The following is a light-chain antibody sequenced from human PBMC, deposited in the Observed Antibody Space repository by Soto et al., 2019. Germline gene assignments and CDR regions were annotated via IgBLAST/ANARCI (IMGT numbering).Light chain of an antibody. Sequence: EIVMTQSPATLSVSPGERATLSCRASQSVSSNLAWYQQKPGQAPRLLIYGASTRATGIPARFICSGSGTEFTLTISSLQSEDFAVYYCQQYNNWSPCTFGQGTKVEIK. J-gene: IGKJ1*01. CDR2: GAS. CDR3: QQYNNWSPCT. CDR1: QSVSSN. V-gene: IGKV3-15*01.